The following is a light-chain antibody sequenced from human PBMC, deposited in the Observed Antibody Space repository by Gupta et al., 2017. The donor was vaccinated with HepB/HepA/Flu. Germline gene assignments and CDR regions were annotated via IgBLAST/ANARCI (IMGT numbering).Light chain of an antibody. CDR2: AVS. CDR1: SSDVGGYKY. J-gene: IGLJ3*02. V-gene: IGLV2-11*01. Sequence: QSALTQPRSVSGSPGQSVTISCTGTSSDVGGYKYVYWYQHHPGKAPQVMIYAVSKRPSGVPDRFSCSKSGNTSSLTISGLQADDEADYFCCSYAGSYILMFGGGTKLTVL. CDR3: CSYAGSYILM.